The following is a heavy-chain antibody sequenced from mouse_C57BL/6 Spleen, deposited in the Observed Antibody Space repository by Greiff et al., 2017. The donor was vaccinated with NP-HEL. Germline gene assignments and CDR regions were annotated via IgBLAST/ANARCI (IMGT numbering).Heavy chain of an antibody. J-gene: IGHJ3*01. CDR2: IDPSDSYT. CDR1: GYTFTSYW. Sequence: QVQLQQSGAELVMPGASVKLSCKASGYTFTSYWMHWVKQRPGQGLEWIGEIDPSDSYTNYNQKFKGKSTLTVDKSSSTAYMQLSSLTSEDSAVYYCARFELTGKFAYWGQGTLVTVSA. V-gene: IGHV1-69*01. CDR3: ARFELTGKFAY. D-gene: IGHD4-1*01.